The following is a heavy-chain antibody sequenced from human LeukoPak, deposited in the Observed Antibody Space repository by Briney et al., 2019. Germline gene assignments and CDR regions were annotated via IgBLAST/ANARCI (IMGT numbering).Heavy chain of an antibody. CDR3: ATFTVAGSGGQEGWFDP. D-gene: IGHD6-19*01. V-gene: IGHV4-34*01. J-gene: IGHJ5*02. CDR2: INHSGST. CDR1: GGSFSGYY. Sequence: PSETLSLTCAVYGGSFSGYYWSWIRQPPGKGLEWIGEINHSGSTNYNPSLKSRVTISVDTSKNQFSLKLGSVTAADTAVYYCATFTVAGSGGQEGWFDPWGQGTLVTVSS.